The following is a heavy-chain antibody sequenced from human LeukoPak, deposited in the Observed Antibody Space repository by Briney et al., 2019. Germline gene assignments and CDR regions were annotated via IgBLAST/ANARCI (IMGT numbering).Heavy chain of an antibody. J-gene: IGHJ4*02. CDR2: IYWDDDK. CDR3: ARTRPYGMYYFDY. Sequence: SGPTLVNPTQTLTLTCTFSGFSLSSSGMCVSWIRQPPGKAQEWLARIYWDDDKYYSTSLKARLAISKDTSKNQVVLTMTNMDPVDTATYYCARTRPYGMYYFDYWGQGTLGTVSS. V-gene: IGHV2-70*11. CDR1: GFSLSSSGMC. D-gene: IGHD1-26*01.